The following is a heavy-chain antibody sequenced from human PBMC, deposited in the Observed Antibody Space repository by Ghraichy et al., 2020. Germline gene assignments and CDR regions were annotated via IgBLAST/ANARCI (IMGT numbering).Heavy chain of an antibody. CDR3: ARDRLNSNWFDP. CDR2: ISYDGSNK. CDR1: GFTFSNYA. Sequence: GGSLRLSCAASGFTFSNYAMHWVRQAPGKGLEWVAVISYDGSNKYYADSVKGRFTISRDNSKNTLFLQMNSLRVEDTAVYYCARDRLNSNWFDPWGQGTLVTVSS. J-gene: IGHJ5*02. V-gene: IGHV3-30-3*01. D-gene: IGHD4-23*01.